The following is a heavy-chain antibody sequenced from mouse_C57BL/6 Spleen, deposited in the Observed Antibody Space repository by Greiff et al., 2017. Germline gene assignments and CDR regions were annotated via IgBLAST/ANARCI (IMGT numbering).Heavy chain of an antibody. D-gene: IGHD2-3*01. J-gene: IGHJ2*01. Sequence: VQLKQPGTELVKPGASVKLSCKASGSTFPSYWMHWVKQRPGQGLGWSGNIKPRNGGTNNNEKFKSKATLTVDKSSSTAYMQLSSLTSEDSAVYYCARYWLLPYVDYWGQGTTLTVSS. V-gene: IGHV1-53*01. CDR2: IKPRNGGT. CDR3: ARYWLLPYVDY. CDR1: GSTFPSYW.